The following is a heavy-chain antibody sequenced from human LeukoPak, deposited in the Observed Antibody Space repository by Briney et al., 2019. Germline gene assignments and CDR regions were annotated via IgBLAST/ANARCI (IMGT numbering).Heavy chain of an antibody. D-gene: IGHD6-13*01. Sequence: GESLKISCKTSGYGFTTYWIGWVRQMPGKGLEWMGIIYPGDSDTRYSPSFQGQVTISADKSISTAYLQWSSLKASDTAMYYCARRSDLSSSWFFDYWGQGTLVTVSS. CDR1: GYGFTTYW. CDR2: IYPGDSDT. CDR3: ARRSDLSSSWFFDY. V-gene: IGHV5-51*01. J-gene: IGHJ4*02.